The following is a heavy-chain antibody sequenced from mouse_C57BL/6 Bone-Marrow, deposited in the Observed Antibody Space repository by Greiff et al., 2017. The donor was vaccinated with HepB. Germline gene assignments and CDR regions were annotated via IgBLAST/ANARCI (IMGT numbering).Heavy chain of an antibody. CDR3: ARGYGYDVYYYAMDY. CDR2: ISSGSSTI. D-gene: IGHD2-2*01. CDR1: GFTFSDYG. Sequence: EVQGVESGGGLVKPGGSLKLSCAASGFTFSDYGMHWVRQAPEKGLEWVAYISSGSSTIYYADTVKGRFTISRDNAKNTLFLQMTSLRSEDTAMYYCARGYGYDVYYYAMDYWGQGTSVTVSS. J-gene: IGHJ4*01. V-gene: IGHV5-17*01.